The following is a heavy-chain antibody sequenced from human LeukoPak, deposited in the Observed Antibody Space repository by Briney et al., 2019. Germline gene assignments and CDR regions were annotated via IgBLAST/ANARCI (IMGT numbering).Heavy chain of an antibody. CDR1: GFTVSSNY. V-gene: IGHV3-53*01. Sequence: GGSLRLSCAASGFTVSSNYMSWVRQAPGKGLEWVSVIYSGGSTYYADSGKGRFTIARDNSKNTLYLQRNGLRAESTAVYYCARDFYWGQGTLVTVSS. CDR2: IYSGGST. CDR3: ARDFY. J-gene: IGHJ4*02.